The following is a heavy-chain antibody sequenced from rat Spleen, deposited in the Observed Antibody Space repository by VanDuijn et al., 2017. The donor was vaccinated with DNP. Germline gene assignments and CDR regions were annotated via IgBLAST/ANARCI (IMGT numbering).Heavy chain of an antibody. J-gene: IGHJ2*01. CDR3: AREGANWELYFDY. V-gene: IGHV5-25*01. Sequence: EVQLVESGGGLVQPGRSLKLSCAASGFTFSNYDMAWVRQAPTKGLEWVASISTSGCSIYYRDSVKGRFTVSRDNAKSTLYLQMDSLRSEDTAIYYCAREGANWELYFDYWGQGVMVTVSS. D-gene: IGHD5-1*01. CDR2: ISTSGCSI. CDR1: GFTFSNYD.